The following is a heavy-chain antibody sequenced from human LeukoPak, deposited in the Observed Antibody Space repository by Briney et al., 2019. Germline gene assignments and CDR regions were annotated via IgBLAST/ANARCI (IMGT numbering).Heavy chain of an antibody. CDR2: IIPIFGTA. D-gene: IGHD3-10*01. V-gene: IGHV1-69*05. CDR1: GGTFSSYA. Sequence: GSSVKVSCKASGGTFSSYAISWVRQAPGQGLEWMGRIIPIFGTANYAQKFQGRVTITTDESTSTAYMELSSLRSEDTAVYYCTREGFSGGSAYWGQGTLVTVSS. J-gene: IGHJ1*01. CDR3: TREGFSGGSAY.